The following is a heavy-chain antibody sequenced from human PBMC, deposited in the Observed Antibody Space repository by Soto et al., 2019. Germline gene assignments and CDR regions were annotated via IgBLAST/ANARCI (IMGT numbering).Heavy chain of an antibody. D-gene: IGHD6-19*01. Sequence: QVQLVQSGAEVKKPGASVKVSCKASGYTFTSYYMHWVRQAPGQGLEWMGIINPSGGSTSYAQKFQGRVTMTRDTSTSTVYMELSSLRSEDTAVYYCARDRRYSSGWFGGGDYWGQGTLVTVSS. V-gene: IGHV1-46*01. CDR2: INPSGGST. J-gene: IGHJ4*02. CDR3: ARDRRYSSGWFGGGDY. CDR1: GYTFTSYY.